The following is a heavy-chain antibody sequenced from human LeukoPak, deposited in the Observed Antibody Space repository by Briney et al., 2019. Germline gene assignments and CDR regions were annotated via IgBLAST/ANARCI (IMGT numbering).Heavy chain of an antibody. CDR3: AKDDAWLQYGD. J-gene: IGHJ4*02. V-gene: IGHV3-23*01. D-gene: IGHD5-24*01. Sequence: GGTLRLSCAASGFTFSSHGMNWVRQAPGKGLEWVSGISPNGVITYYADSVKGRFTISRDNSKGTVYLQMNSLRPEDTAVYYCAKDDAWLQYGDWGRGTLVTVSS. CDR2: ISPNGVIT. CDR1: GFTFSSHG.